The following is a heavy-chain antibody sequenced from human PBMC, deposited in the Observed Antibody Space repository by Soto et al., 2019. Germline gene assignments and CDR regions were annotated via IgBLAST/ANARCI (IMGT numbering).Heavy chain of an antibody. CDR2: IDPSDSYT. V-gene: IGHV5-10-1*01. CDR3: ARRHLLGYCSSTSCYNNWFDP. CDR1: GYSFTSYW. D-gene: IGHD2-2*02. Sequence: GESLKISCKVSGYSFTSYWISWVRQMPGKGLEWMGRIDPSDSYTNYSPSFQGHVTISADKSISTAYLQWSSLKASDTAMYYCARRHLLGYCSSTSCYNNWFDPWGQGTLVTVSS. J-gene: IGHJ5*02.